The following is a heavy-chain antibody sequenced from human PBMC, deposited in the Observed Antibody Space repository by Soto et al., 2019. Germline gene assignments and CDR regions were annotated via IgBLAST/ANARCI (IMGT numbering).Heavy chain of an antibody. CDR1: GFTFSSYA. V-gene: IGHV3-30-3*01. D-gene: IGHD4-17*01. J-gene: IGHJ4*02. Sequence: GGSLRLSCAASGFTFSSYAMHWVRQAPGKGLEWVAVISYDGSNKYYADSVKGRFTISRDNSKNTLYLQMNSLRAEDTAVYYCARDHDYGGNHDFDYWGQGTLVTVSS. CDR3: ARDHDYGGNHDFDY. CDR2: ISYDGSNK.